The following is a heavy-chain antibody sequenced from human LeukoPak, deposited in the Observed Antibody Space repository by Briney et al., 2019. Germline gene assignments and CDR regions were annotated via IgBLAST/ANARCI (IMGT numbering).Heavy chain of an antibody. CDR2: ISPNSAYT. J-gene: IGHJ4*02. V-gene: IGHV3-11*06. Sequence: NPGGPLRLSCAASGFNFGDYYMSWIRQAPGKGLEWLSYISPNSAYTNYADSVKGRFTISRDNAKNSLYLQMNSLRAEDTAVYYCARGAAVAGIGVAQELDYWGQGTLVTVSS. CDR3: ARGAAVAGIGVAQELDY. D-gene: IGHD6-19*01. CDR1: GFNFGDYY.